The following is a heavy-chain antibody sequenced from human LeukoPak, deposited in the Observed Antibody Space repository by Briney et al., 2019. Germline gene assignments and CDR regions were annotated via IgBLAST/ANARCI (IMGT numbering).Heavy chain of an antibody. J-gene: IGHJ4*02. CDR1: GGSISTSKW. D-gene: IGHD6-25*01. Sequence: PSETLSLTCAVSGGSISTSKWWSWVRQPPGKGLGWIGEIYYSGSTNYNPSLNDRVTISVDTSKNQFSLKLNSVTAADTAVYYCASGLGAARSYFEYWGQGTLVTVSS. CDR2: IYYSGST. V-gene: IGHV4-4*02. CDR3: ASGLGAARSYFEY.